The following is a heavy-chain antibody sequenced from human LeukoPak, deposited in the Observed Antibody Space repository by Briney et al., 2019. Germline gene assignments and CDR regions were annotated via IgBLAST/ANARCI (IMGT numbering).Heavy chain of an antibody. CDR3: AREYGDYSSYFDL. J-gene: IGHJ2*01. V-gene: IGHV3-20*04. D-gene: IGHD4-17*01. CDR1: GFTFDDYV. Sequence: PGCSRRLSGAASGFTFDDYVMSWVRQAPGKVLELVSGITWNGATTGFADSVKGRFTISRDIAKNSMYLGMSSLRAEDTAFYYCAREYGDYSSYFDLWGRGTLVTVSS. CDR2: ITWNGATT.